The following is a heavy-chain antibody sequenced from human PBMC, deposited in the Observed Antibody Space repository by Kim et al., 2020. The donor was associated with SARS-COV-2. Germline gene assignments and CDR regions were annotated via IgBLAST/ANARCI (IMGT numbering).Heavy chain of an antibody. V-gene: IGHV4-39*01. CDR3: ARHKIVVVPDAFDI. J-gene: IGHJ3*02. CDR1: GGSISSSSYY. D-gene: IGHD3-22*01. CDR2: IYYSGST. Sequence: SETLSLTCTVSGGSISSSSYYWGWIRQPPGKGLEWIGSIYYSGSTYYNPSLKSRVTISVDTSKNQFSLKLSSVTAADTAVYYCARHKIVVVPDAFDIWGQGTMVTVSS.